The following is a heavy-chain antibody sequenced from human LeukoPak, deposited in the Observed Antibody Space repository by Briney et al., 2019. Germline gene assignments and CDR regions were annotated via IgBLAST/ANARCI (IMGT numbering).Heavy chain of an antibody. CDR3: AKDDDRHWGSSCQDY. Sequence: GGSLRLSCAASGFDFKNYGMHWVRQAPGKGLEGVAFIRHDGSPKYYADYVRGRFTISRDNSKNMLYLQMNSLETEDTAVYYCAKDDDRHWGSSCQDYWGQGTLVTVSS. V-gene: IGHV3-30*02. J-gene: IGHJ4*02. CDR2: IRHDGSPK. CDR1: GFDFKNYG. D-gene: IGHD2-2*01.